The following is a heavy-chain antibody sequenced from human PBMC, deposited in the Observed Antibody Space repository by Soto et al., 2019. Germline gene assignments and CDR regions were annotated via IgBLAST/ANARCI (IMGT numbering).Heavy chain of an antibody. CDR1: GFTFSGHG. CDR2: IWYDGSNK. V-gene: IGHV3-33*01. D-gene: IGHD2-21*01. J-gene: IGHJ4*02. Sequence: QVQLVESGGGVVQPGSSLRLSCAASGFTFSGHGMHWVRQAPGKGLEWVTFIWYDGSNKHYVDSVKGRFTISRDNSRNTLYLQMNSLRSEDTAVYFCAREGHGEAPYTVVDDWGQGTVVTVSS. CDR3: AREGHGEAPYTVVDD.